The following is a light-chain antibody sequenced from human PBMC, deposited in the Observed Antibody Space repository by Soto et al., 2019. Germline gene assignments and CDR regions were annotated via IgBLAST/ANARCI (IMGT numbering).Light chain of an antibody. CDR1: SGSVSTSYY. Sequence: QTVVTQEPSFSVSPGGTVTLTCGLSSGSVSTSYYPRWYQQTPGQAPLTLIYNTNSRSSGVPDRFSGSIRGNKAALTITGAQPDDESDYYCVLYRGGGSVVFGGGTKVTVL. CDR2: NTN. J-gene: IGLJ3*02. V-gene: IGLV8-61*01. CDR3: VLYRGGGSVV.